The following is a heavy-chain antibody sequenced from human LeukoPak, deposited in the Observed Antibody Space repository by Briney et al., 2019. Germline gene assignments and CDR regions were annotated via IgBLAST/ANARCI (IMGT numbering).Heavy chain of an antibody. J-gene: IGHJ4*02. CDR3: ARDGEVRQGHCTTTSCPVDY. CDR2: INPNSGDT. CDR1: GYTFTAYS. V-gene: IGHV1-2*02. Sequence: GASVKVSCKASGYTFTAYSMHWVRQAPGQGLEYMGWINPNSGDTNYAQKFQGRVTMTRDTPMSTAYMELSGLRFDDTAVYYCARDGEVRQGHCTTTSCPVDYWGRGTLITVSS. D-gene: IGHD2-2*01.